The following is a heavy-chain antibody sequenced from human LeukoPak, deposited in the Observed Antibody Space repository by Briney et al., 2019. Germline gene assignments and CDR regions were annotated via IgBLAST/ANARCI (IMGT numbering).Heavy chain of an antibody. V-gene: IGHV3-7*01. CDR3: ARSDGSGSYPVDY. D-gene: IGHD3-10*01. CDR2: IKQDGSGK. J-gene: IGHJ4*02. CDR1: GFTFSSYW. Sequence: GGALRLSCASSGFTFSSYWKTWVRQAPGRGLEGVANIKQDGSGKYYVDSVKGRFTISRDNAKNSLYLQMNSLRAEDTAVYYCARSDGSGSYPVDYWGQGALVTVSS.